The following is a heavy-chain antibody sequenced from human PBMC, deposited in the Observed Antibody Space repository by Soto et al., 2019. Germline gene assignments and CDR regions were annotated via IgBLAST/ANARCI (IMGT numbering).Heavy chain of an antibody. CDR2: IYYSGST. CDR3: ARYMWQQHPPAPFDYYYYYHMDV. J-gene: IGHJ6*03. Sequence: QVQLQESGPGLVKPSETLSLTCTVSGGSISSYYWSWIRQPPGKGLEWIGYIYYSGSTNYNPSLKSRVTLSVDTSKNQFSLKLSSVTAADTAVYYCARYMWQQHPPAPFDYYYYYHMDVWGKGTTVTVSS. V-gene: IGHV4-59*01. D-gene: IGHD6-13*01. CDR1: GGSISSYY.